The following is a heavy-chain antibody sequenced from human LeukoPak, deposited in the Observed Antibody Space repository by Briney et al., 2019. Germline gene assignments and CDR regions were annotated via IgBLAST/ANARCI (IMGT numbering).Heavy chain of an antibody. Sequence: GASVKVSCKASGYTFTSYGISWVRQAPGQGLEWMGRIIPILGIANYAQKFQGRVTITADKSTSTAYMELSSLRSEDTAVYYCALWGPHIAARPSIWGQGTLVTVSS. CDR2: IIPILGIA. CDR3: ALWGPHIAARPSI. J-gene: IGHJ4*02. V-gene: IGHV1-69*04. D-gene: IGHD6-6*01. CDR1: GYTFTSYG.